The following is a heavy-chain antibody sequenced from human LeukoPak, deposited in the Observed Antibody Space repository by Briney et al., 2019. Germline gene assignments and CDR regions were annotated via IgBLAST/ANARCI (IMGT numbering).Heavy chain of an antibody. V-gene: IGHV4-39*01. D-gene: IGHD3-16*02. CDR2: IYYSGST. CDR1: GGSISSSSYY. J-gene: IGHJ4*02. Sequence: SETLSLTCTVSGGSISSSSYYWGWIRRPPGKGLEWIGSIYYSGSTYYNPSLKSRVTISVDTSKNQFSLKLSSVTAADTAVYYCARHIIDYVWGSYRFPFLFDYWGQGTLVTVSS. CDR3: ARHIIDYVWGSYRFPFLFDY.